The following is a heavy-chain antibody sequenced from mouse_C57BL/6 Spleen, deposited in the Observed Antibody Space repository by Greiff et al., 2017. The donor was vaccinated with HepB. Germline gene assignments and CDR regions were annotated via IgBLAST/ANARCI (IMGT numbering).Heavy chain of an antibody. CDR2: IWSGGST. J-gene: IGHJ1*03. CDR1: GFSLTSYG. Sequence: QVQLKESGPGLVQPSQSLSITCTVSGFSLTSYGVHWVRQSPGKGLEWLGVIWSGGSTDYNAAFISRLSISKDNSKSQVFFIMNSLQADDTAIYYCAKITTVPYWYFDVWGTGTTVTVSS. CDR3: AKITTVPYWYFDV. V-gene: IGHV2-2*01. D-gene: IGHD1-1*01.